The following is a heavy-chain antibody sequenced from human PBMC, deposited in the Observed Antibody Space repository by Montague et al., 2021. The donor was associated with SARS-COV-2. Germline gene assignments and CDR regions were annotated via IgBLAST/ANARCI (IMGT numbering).Heavy chain of an antibody. CDR1: GFTFSNYA. V-gene: IGHV3-23*01. CDR2: ISGSGGST. Sequence: SLRLSCAASGFTFSNYAMSWVRQAPGKGLEWVSAISGSGGSTYYADSVKGRFTISRDNSKNTLYLQMNSLRAEDTAVYYCAKDPHYDFWSGYYLDYWGQRTLVTVSS. D-gene: IGHD3-3*01. CDR3: AKDPHYDFWSGYYLDY. J-gene: IGHJ4*02.